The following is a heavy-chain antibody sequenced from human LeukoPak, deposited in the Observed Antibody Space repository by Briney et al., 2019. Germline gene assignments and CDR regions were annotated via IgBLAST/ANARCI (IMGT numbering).Heavy chain of an antibody. CDR1: GGSFSDSY. J-gene: IGHJ4*02. D-gene: IGHD4-23*01. Sequence: SETLSITCANYGGSFSDSYWSWIRQPPGEGLEWIGEINHDGTTNYNPSLKSRVTILVDTSKNQFSLNLSSVTAADTAVYYCARGSNSVAYWGRGTLVTVSP. CDR3: ARGSNSVAY. V-gene: IGHV4-34*01. CDR2: INHDGTT.